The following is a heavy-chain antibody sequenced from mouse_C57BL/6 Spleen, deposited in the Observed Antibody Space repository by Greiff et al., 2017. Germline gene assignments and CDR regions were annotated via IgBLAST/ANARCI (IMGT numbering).Heavy chain of an antibody. J-gene: IGHJ2*01. CDR3: ARELRGGFDY. CDR2: INYDGSST. V-gene: IGHV5-16*01. Sequence: EVKLVESEGGLVQPGSSMKLSCTASGFTFSDYYMAWVRQVPEKGLEWVANINYDGSSTYYLDSLKSRFIISRDNAKNILYLQMSSLKSEDTATYYCARELRGGFDYWGQGTTLTVSS. CDR1: GFTFSDYY.